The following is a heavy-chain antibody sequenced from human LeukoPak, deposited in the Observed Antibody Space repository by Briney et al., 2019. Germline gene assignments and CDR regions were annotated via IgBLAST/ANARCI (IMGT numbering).Heavy chain of an antibody. Sequence: PGVSVKVSCKASGYTFTSYDINWVRQATGQGLEWMGWMNPNSGNTGYAQKFQGRVTMTRNTSISTAYMELSSLRSEDTAVYYCARVPYYYDSSGFNWFDPWGQGTLVTVSS. J-gene: IGHJ5*02. CDR1: GYTFTSYD. D-gene: IGHD3-22*01. CDR3: ARVPYYYDSSGFNWFDP. V-gene: IGHV1-8*01. CDR2: MNPNSGNT.